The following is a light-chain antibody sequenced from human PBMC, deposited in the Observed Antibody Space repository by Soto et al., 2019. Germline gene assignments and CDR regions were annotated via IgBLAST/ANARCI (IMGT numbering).Light chain of an antibody. J-gene: IGKJ2*01. CDR2: GAS. CDR3: QQYGRSPLLYT. Sequence: ENVLTQSPGTLSLSPGERATLSCRASQSVTSNFLAWYQQKPGQAPRLLIYGASTRAAGVPDRFSGSGSGTDFNLTITGLEPEDVAVYYCQQYGRSPLLYTFGQGTKL. V-gene: IGKV3-20*01. CDR1: QSVTSNF.